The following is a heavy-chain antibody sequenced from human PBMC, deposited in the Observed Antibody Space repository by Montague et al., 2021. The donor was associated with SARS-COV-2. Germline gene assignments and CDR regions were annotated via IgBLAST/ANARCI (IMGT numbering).Heavy chain of an antibody. Sequence: CAISGDSVSRHTAFWNWVRQSPSRGLEFLGRTYYRSKWQNDYAVSVRSRITINPDTSKNQFSLHLNSVTPEDTAVYYCLRGTPRFGMDVWGQGTTVTVSS. V-gene: IGHV6-1*01. CDR2: TYYRSKWQN. CDR1: GDSVSRHTAF. D-gene: IGHD4-17*01. J-gene: IGHJ6*02. CDR3: LRGTPRFGMDV.